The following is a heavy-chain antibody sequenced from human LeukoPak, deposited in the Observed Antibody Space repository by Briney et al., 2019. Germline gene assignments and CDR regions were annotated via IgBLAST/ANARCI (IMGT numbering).Heavy chain of an antibody. J-gene: IGHJ4*02. CDR3: ARRGRYLAAADDY. D-gene: IGHD6-13*01. V-gene: IGHV1-69*04. CDR1: GGTFSSYA. Sequence: SVKVSCKASGGTFSSYAISWVRQAPGQGLEWMGRIIPILGIANYAQKFQGRVTITADKSTSTAYMELSSLRSEDTAVYYCARRGRYLAAADDYWGQGTLVTVSS. CDR2: IIPILGIA.